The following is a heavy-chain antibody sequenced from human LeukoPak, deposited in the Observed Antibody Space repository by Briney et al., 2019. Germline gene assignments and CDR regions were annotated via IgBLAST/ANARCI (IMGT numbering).Heavy chain of an antibody. CDR1: GFSFGDYA. V-gene: IGHV3-9*01. D-gene: IGHD6-6*01. Sequence: SLRLSCAASGFSFGDYAMHWVRQPPGKGLEWVSGISWNSGSIGYADSVKGRFTISRDNAKNSLYLQMNSLRAEATALYYCAKAQYRSSPFDYWGQGTLVTVSS. J-gene: IGHJ4*02. CDR2: ISWNSGSI. CDR3: AKAQYRSSPFDY.